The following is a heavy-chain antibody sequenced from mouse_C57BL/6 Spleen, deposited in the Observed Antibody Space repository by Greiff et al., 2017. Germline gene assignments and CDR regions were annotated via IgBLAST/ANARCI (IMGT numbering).Heavy chain of an antibody. V-gene: IGHV1-22*01. CDR2: INPNNGGT. Sequence: EVKVVESGPELVKPGASVKMSCKASGYTFTDYNMHWVKQSHGKSLEWIGYINPNNGGTSYNQKFKGKATLTVNKSSSTAYMELRSLTSEDSAVYYCARRLLDYAMDYWGQGTSVTVSS. J-gene: IGHJ4*01. D-gene: IGHD1-2*01. CDR3: ARRLLDYAMDY. CDR1: GYTFTDYN.